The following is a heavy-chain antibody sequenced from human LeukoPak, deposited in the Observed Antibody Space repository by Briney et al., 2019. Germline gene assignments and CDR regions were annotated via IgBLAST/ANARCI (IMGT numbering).Heavy chain of an antibody. V-gene: IGHV1-69*04. Sequence: ASVKVSCKASGGTFSTYAISWVRQAPGQGLEWMGRIVPMGDITNYAQRFQGRVTITADKFTRKAYMELSSMRSEDTALYYCARESVRNWLDPWGQGTLVTVAS. CDR2: IVPMGDIT. J-gene: IGHJ5*02. CDR3: ARESVRNWLDP. CDR1: GGTFSTYA. D-gene: IGHD3-3*01.